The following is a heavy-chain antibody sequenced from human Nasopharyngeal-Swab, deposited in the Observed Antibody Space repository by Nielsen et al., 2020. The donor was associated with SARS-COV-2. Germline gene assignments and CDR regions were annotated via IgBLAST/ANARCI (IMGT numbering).Heavy chain of an antibody. CDR2: IAHDASNE. V-gene: IGHV3-30*03. D-gene: IGHD4-17*01. CDR3: ARDAPAHYGAFY. J-gene: IGHJ4*02. Sequence: GESLKISCAASGFTFSSFGMHWVRQAPGKGLEWVAFIAHDASNEYYGDSVKGRFTISRDNAKSTVYLQMDSLRGEDTAVYYCARDAPAHYGAFYWGRGTLVTVSS. CDR1: GFTFSSFG.